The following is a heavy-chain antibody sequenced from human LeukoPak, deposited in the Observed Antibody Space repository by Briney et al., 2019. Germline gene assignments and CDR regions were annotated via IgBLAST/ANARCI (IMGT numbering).Heavy chain of an antibody. CDR3: ARDRSRDGYKRDRFDI. Sequence: PSETLSLTCTVSGGSISSYYWTWIRQPPGKGLEWIGYIYYSGSTNYNPSLRSRVTISIDTSKNQFSLKLSSVTAADTAVYYCARDRSRDGYKRDRFDIWGQGTMVTVSS. V-gene: IGHV4-59*01. CDR1: GGSISSYY. CDR2: IYYSGST. J-gene: IGHJ3*02. D-gene: IGHD5-24*01.